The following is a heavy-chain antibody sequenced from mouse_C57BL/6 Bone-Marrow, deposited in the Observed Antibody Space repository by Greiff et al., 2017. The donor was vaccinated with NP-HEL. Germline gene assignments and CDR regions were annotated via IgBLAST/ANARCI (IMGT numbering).Heavy chain of an antibody. CDR3: ASPGYYGSSHDFEY. CDR1: GYTFTDYN. V-gene: IGHV1-22*01. Sequence: VQLQQSGPELVKPGASVKMSCKASGYTFTDYNMHWVKQSHGKSLEWIGYINPKNGGTSYNQKFKGKATLTVNQSSSPAYMELRSLTSEDSAVEDCASPGYYGSSHDFEYWGQGTTLTVAT. D-gene: IGHD1-1*01. J-gene: IGHJ2*01. CDR2: INPKNGGT.